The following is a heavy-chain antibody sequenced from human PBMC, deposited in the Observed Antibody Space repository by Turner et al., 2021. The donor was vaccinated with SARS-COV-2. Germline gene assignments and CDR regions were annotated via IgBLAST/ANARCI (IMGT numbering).Heavy chain of an antibody. Sequence: EVQLVESGGGLVQPGRSLRLSCAASGFTFDDYAMHWVRQAPGKGLEWVSGISWNSGSIAYADSVKGRFTISRDNAKNSLYVQMHSLGAEDTALYYCAKAPNREYYDFWSGYLYYFDYWGQGTLVTVSS. J-gene: IGHJ4*02. V-gene: IGHV3-9*01. CDR3: AKAPNREYYDFWSGYLYYFDY. D-gene: IGHD3-3*01. CDR2: ISWNSGSI. CDR1: GFTFDDYA.